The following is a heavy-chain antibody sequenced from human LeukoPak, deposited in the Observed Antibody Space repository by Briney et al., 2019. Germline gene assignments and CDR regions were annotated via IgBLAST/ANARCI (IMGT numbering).Heavy chain of an antibody. D-gene: IGHD7-27*01. J-gene: IGHJ4*02. CDR3: ASRKLGNDY. CDR2: IYYSGST. Sequence: SETLSLTCAVSGGSISSGGYSWSWIRQPPGKGLEWIGYIYYSGSTYYNPSLKSRVTISVDTSKNQFSLKLISVTAADTAVYYCASRKLGNDYWGQGTLVTVSS. CDR1: GGSISSGGYS. V-gene: IGHV4-30-4*07.